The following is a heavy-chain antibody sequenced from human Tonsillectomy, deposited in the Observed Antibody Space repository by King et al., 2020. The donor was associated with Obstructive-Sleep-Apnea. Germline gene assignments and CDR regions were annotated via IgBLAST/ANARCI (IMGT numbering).Heavy chain of an antibody. V-gene: IGHV4-38-2*02. CDR1: GYSITSGYY. J-gene: IGHJ4*02. D-gene: IGHD1-7*01. CDR3: TREMGELLGFDF. CDR2: IYHTGNT. Sequence: QVQLQESGPGLVKPSETLSLTCAVSGYSITSGYYWGWIRQPPGKGLEWIASIYHTGNTYYNPSLKSRVVMSVDTPKNQFSLKLTSVTAADTAVYYCTREMGELLGFDFWGQGTLVTVSS.